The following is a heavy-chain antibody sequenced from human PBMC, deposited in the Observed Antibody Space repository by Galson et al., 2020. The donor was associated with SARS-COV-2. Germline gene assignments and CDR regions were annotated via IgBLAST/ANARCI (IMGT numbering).Heavy chain of an antibody. CDR2: IWYDGSNK. J-gene: IGHJ6*02. V-gene: IGHV3-33*01. Sequence: GGSLRLSCAASGLTFSSYGMHWVRQAPGKGLEWVAVIWYDGSNKYYADSVKGRFTISRDTSKNTLYLQMNSLRAEDTAVSYCARYTVFWGGYYDSANYSGMDVWGQGPTVTVSS. CDR3: ARYTVFWGGYYDSANYSGMDV. CDR1: GLTFSSYG. D-gene: IGHD3-3*01.